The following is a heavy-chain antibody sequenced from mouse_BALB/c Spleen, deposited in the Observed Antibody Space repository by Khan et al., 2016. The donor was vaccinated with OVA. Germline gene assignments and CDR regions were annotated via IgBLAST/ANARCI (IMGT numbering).Heavy chain of an antibody. Sequence: DVKLVESGGDLVKPGGSLKLSCAASGFTFSSYGMSWVRQTPDKRLEWVATISSGGSYTYYPDSVKGRFTISSDNAKNTLYLQMSSLKSEDTAMYYCARLYAMDYWGQGTSVTVSS. CDR3: ARLYAMDY. V-gene: IGHV5-6*02. CDR1: GFTFSSYG. CDR2: ISSGGSYT. J-gene: IGHJ4*01.